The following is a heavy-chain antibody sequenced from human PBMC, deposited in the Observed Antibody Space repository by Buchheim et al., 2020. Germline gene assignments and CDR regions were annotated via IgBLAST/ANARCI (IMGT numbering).Heavy chain of an antibody. D-gene: IGHD6-19*01. J-gene: IGHJ6*02. CDR1: GFTFSSYA. V-gene: IGHV3-30-3*01. CDR3: ARDINPSDSKQWLVLYCYYYGMDV. CDR2: ISYDGSNK. Sequence: QVQLVESGGGVVQPGRSLRLSCAASGFTFSSYAMHWVRQAPGKGLEWVAVISYDGSNKYYADSVKGRFTISRDNSKNTLYLQMNSLRAVDTAVYYCARDINPSDSKQWLVLYCYYYGMDVWGQGTT.